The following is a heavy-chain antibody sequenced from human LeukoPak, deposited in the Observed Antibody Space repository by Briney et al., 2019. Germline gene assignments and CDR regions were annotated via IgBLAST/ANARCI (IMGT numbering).Heavy chain of an antibody. CDR3: ARHPPIAVAGYDY. D-gene: IGHD6-19*01. J-gene: IGHJ4*02. CDR1: GASISGSSHYF. Sequence: KPSETLSLTCTVSGASISGSSHYFWGWIRQTPGKGLEWIGSIYYSGITYYTPSLKSRLTISVDTSRNQFSLKLSSVSAADTAVYYCARHPPIAVAGYDYWGQGTLVTVSS. CDR2: IYYSGIT. V-gene: IGHV4-39*01.